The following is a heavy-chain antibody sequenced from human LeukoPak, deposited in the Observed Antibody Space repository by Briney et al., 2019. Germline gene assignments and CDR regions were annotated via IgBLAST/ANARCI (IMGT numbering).Heavy chain of an antibody. Sequence: GGSLRLSCAASGFTFSNYGMTWVRQAPGKGLEWVSGISGSDDNAYYADSVKGRFTISRDNSKKTLYLHMNNLRAEDTAVYYCVKDKLNYASGNFEYWGQGTLVTVSS. V-gene: IGHV3-23*01. D-gene: IGHD3-10*01. CDR2: ISGSDDNA. CDR3: VKDKLNYASGNFEY. CDR1: GFTFSNYG. J-gene: IGHJ4*02.